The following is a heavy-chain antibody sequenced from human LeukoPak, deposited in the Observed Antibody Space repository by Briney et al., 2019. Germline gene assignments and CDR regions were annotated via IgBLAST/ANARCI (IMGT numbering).Heavy chain of an antibody. D-gene: IGHD3-10*01. CDR2: IGSDVRT. Sequence: ETLSLTCTVSGGSISSYYWSWIRQPPGKGLEWVSGIGSDVRTHYADSVKGRFTISRDNSKNTLYLQMNSLRAEDTAVYYCARVVPPTDYGSGSYFWDPYYFDYWGQGTLVTVSS. J-gene: IGHJ4*02. V-gene: IGHV3-53*03. CDR3: ARVVPPTDYGSGSYFWDPYYFDY. CDR1: GGSISSYY.